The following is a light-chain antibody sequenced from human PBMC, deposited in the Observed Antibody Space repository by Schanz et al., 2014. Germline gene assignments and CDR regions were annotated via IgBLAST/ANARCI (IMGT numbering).Light chain of an antibody. V-gene: IGKV4-1*01. CDR3: QQLSSYPLA. CDR2: WAS. Sequence: DIVMTQSPDSLAVSLGERATINCKSSQSVLSSSNNKNSLGWYQQKPGQPPKLLIYWASTRESGVPDRFSGSGSGTDFTLTISTLQAEDFATYYCQQLSSYPLAFGPGTKVDIK. CDR1: QSVLSSSNNKNS. J-gene: IGKJ3*01.